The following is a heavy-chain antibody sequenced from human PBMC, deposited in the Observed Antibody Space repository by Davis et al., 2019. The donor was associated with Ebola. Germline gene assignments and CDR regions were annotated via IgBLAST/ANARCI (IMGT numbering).Heavy chain of an antibody. CDR2: IYYSGST. V-gene: IGHV4-30-4*01. J-gene: IGHJ6*02. CDR1: GGSISSGDYY. D-gene: IGHD3-9*01. CDR3: ARGAELRYFDWLPNYYYYYGMDV. Sequence: PSETLSLTCTVSGGSISSGDYYWSWIRQPPGKGLEWIGYIYYSGSTYYNPSLKSRVTISVDTSKNQFSLKLSSVTAADTAVYYCARGAELRYFDWLPNYYYYYGMDVWGQGTTVTVSS.